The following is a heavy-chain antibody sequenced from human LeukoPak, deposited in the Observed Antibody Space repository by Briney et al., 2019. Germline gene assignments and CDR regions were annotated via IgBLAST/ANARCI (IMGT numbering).Heavy chain of an antibody. Sequence: GGSLRLSCTVSGFTVSSNSWSCVRQAPGKGLEWVSFIYSGGNTHYSDSVKGRFTLSRDNSKNTLYLQMNSLRAEDTAIYYCARRAGEYSHPYDYWGQGTLVTVSS. D-gene: IGHD2-15*01. J-gene: IGHJ4*02. CDR2: IYSGGNT. V-gene: IGHV3-53*01. CDR1: GFTVSSNS. CDR3: ARRAGEYSHPYDY.